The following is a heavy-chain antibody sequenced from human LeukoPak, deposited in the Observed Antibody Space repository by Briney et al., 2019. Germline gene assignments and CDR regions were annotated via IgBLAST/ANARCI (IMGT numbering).Heavy chain of an antibody. D-gene: IGHD2-15*01. Sequence: SQTLTLTCAISGDSVSSNSAAWNWIRQSPSRGLEWQGRTYYRAKWYNDYAVSVKSRITINTETSKNQFSLQLNSVTPEDTAVYYCARDRYCSGGSCYVDAFDIWGQGTMVTVSS. CDR3: ARDRYCSGGSCYVDAFDI. CDR1: GDSVSSNSAA. V-gene: IGHV6-1*01. CDR2: TYYRAKWYN. J-gene: IGHJ3*02.